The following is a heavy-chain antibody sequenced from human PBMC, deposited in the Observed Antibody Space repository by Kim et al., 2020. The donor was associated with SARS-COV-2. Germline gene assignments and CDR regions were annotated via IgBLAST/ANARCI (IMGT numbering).Heavy chain of an antibody. Sequence: GGSLRLSCAASGFTFSSYAMSWVRQAPGKGLEWVSAISGSGGSTYYADSVKGRFTISRDNSKNTLYLQMNSLRAEDTAVYYCAKPSIQDPVAGTPYYYYGMDVWGQGTTVTVSS. CDR3: AKPSIQDPVAGTPYYYYGMDV. V-gene: IGHV3-23*01. D-gene: IGHD6-19*01. CDR2: ISGSGGST. CDR1: GFTFSSYA. J-gene: IGHJ6*02.